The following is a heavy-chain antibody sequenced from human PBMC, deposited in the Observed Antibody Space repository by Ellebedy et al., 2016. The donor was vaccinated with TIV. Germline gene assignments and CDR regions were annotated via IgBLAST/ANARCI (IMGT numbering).Heavy chain of an antibody. J-gene: IGHJ3*02. CDR2: IYYSGST. CDR1: GGSFNSYY. D-gene: IGHD6-19*01. V-gene: IGHV4-59*01. CDR3: ARVSSGWYRSAFDI. Sequence: MPSETLSLTCTVSGGSFNSYYWSWIRQPPGKGLEWIGYIYYSGSTNYNPSLKSRVTISVDTSKNQFSLKMSSVTAADTAVYYCARVSSGWYRSAFDIWGQGTMVTVSS.